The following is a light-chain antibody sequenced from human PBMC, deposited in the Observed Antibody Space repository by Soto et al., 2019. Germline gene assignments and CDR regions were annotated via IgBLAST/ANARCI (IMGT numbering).Light chain of an antibody. CDR3: QQYGSSPPWT. J-gene: IGKJ1*01. V-gene: IGKV3-20*01. CDR2: GAS. CDR1: ESVTSSY. Sequence: EIVLTQSPGTLSLSPGERATRSCRASESVTSSYLAWYQQKPGQAPRLLIYGASSSATGIPDRFSGSGSGTDFTLTINRLEPEDFAVYYCQQYGSSPPWTFGQGTKVEIK.